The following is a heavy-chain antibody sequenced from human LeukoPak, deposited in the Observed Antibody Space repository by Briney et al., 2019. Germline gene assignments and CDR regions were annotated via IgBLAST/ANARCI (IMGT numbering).Heavy chain of an antibody. CDR2: IYHSGST. CDR1: GGPISSGGYS. D-gene: IGHD3-22*01. Sequence: SETLSLTCAVSGGPISSGGYSWSWIRQPPGKGLEWIGYIYHSGSTNYNPSLKSRVTISVDTSKNQFSLKLSSVTAADTAVYYCARNEMIVVVIPSDQNYYYGMDVWGQGTTVTVSS. V-gene: IGHV4-30-2*01. J-gene: IGHJ6*02. CDR3: ARNEMIVVVIPSDQNYYYGMDV.